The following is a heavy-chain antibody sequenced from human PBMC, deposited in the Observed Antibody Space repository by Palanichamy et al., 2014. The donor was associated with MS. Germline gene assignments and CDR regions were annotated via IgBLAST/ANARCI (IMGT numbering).Heavy chain of an antibody. CDR3: ARADYGGNSVYFDY. D-gene: IGHD4-23*01. J-gene: IGHJ4*02. V-gene: IGHV4-30-2*01. CDR2: IYHSGST. Sequence: GKGLEWIGYIYHSGSTYYNPSLKSRVTISVDRSKNQFSLKLSSVTAADTAVYYCARADYGGNSVYFDYWGQGTLVTVSS.